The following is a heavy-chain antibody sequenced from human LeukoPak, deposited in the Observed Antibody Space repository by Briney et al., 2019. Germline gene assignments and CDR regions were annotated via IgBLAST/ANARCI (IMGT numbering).Heavy chain of an antibody. D-gene: IGHD2-2*01. V-gene: IGHV1-2*02. CDR1: GYTFTGYY. CDR3: ARVEVVPAAKFDY. CDR2: INPNSGGT. J-gene: IGHJ4*02. Sequence: ASVKVSCKASGYTFTGYYMHWVRQAPGQGLEWMGWINPNSGGTNYAQKFQGRVTMTRDTSISTAYMELSRLRSDDMAVYYCARVEVVPAAKFDYWGQGTLVTVSS.